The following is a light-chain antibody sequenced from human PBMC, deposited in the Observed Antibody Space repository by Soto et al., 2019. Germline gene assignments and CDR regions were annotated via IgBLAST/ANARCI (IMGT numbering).Light chain of an antibody. CDR1: SSDVGGYNY. CDR2: DVS. CDR3: CSYAGSYTFV. J-gene: IGLJ1*01. V-gene: IGLV2-11*01. Sequence: QSVLTQPRSVSGSPGQSVTISCTGTSSDVGGYNYVSWYQQHPGKAPKLMIYDVSKRPSGVPDRFSGSKSGNTASLTISGLQAEYEADYYCCSYAGSYTFVFGTETKLTVL.